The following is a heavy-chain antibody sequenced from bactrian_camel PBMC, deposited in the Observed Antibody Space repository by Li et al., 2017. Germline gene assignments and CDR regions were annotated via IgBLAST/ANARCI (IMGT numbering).Heavy chain of an antibody. Sequence: HVQLVESGGGSVAAGGSLRLSCVASGITYDNYCMAWFRQAPGKEREGVATIRGDGTPTYADSVKGRFTISRDNTRNTLYLQMNSLKPEDTAMYYCAASPLQCRVVDGSLQKAEYNYWGQGTQVTVS. J-gene: IGHJ4*01. V-gene: IGHV3S55*01. CDR1: GITYDNYC. CDR3: AASPLQCRVVDGSLQKAEYNY. D-gene: IGHD2*01. CDR2: IRGDGTP.